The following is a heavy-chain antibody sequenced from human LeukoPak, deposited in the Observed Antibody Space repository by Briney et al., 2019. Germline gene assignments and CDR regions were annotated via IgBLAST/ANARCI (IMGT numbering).Heavy chain of an antibody. CDR2: IIPIFGTA. CDR1: GGTFSSYA. CDR3: ARDGRYCSGGSCYFDY. V-gene: IGHV1-69*06. D-gene: IGHD2-15*01. Sequence: GPPVKVSCKVSGGTFSSYAISWVRQAPGQGLEWMGGIIPIFGTANYAQKFQGRVTITADKSTSTAYMELSSLGSEDTAVYYCARDGRYCSGGSCYFDYWGQGTLVTVSS. J-gene: IGHJ4*02.